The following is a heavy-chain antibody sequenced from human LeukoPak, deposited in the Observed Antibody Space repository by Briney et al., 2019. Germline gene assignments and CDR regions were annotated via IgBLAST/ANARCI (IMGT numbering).Heavy chain of an antibody. V-gene: IGHV3-11*01. Sequence: PGGSLRLFRAASGFTFSDYYMSWIRQAPGKGLEWVSYISSSGSTIYYADSVKGRFTISRDNAKNSLYLQMNSLRAEDTAVYYCARVSVVVIHLDYWGQGTLITVSS. J-gene: IGHJ4*02. CDR2: ISSSGSTI. D-gene: IGHD3-22*01. CDR1: GFTFSDYY. CDR3: ARVSVVVIHLDY.